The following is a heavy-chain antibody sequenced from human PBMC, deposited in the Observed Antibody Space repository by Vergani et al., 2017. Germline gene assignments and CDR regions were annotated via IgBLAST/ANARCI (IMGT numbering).Heavy chain of an antibody. J-gene: IGHJ6*03. Sequence: QVQLVQSGAEVKKPGASVKVSCKASGYTFTSYYMHWVRQAPGQGLEWMGIINPSGGSTSYAQKFQGRVTMTRDKATSTVYMELSSRRSEDTAVYYCAKCLRGHLEWLYTTPDVVHTTPRYYYYYMDVWGKGTTVTVSS. CDR2: INPSGGST. D-gene: IGHD3-3*01. V-gene: IGHV1-46*01. CDR3: AKCLRGHLEWLYTTPDVVHTTPRYYYYYMDV. CDR1: GYTFTSYY.